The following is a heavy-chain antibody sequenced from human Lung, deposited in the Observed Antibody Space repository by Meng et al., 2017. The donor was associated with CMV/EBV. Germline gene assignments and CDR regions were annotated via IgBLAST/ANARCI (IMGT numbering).Heavy chain of an antibody. Sequence: GESXKISCAASGFTFSSYAMSWVRQAPGKGLEWVSAISGSGGSTYYADSVKGRFTISRDNSKNTLYLQMNSLRAEDTAVYYCAKGHWGCSSTGCYLDAFDIXGEGXMVTVSS. V-gene: IGHV3-23*01. CDR2: ISGSGGST. CDR1: GFTFSSYA. D-gene: IGHD2-2*01. CDR3: AKGHWGCSSTGCYLDAFDI. J-gene: IGHJ3*02.